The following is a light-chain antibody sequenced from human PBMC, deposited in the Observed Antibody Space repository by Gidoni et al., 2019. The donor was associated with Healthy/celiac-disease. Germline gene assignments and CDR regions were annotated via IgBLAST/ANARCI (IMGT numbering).Light chain of an antibody. CDR3: QQYGSSPYT. CDR2: GAS. J-gene: IGKJ5*01. Sequence: EIVLTQSPCTLSLSPGERATLSCRASQSVSSSYLAWYQQKPGQAPRLLIYGASSRATGIPDRFSGSGSGTDFTLTISRLEPEDFAVYYCQQYGSSPYTFXXXTRLEIK. V-gene: IGKV3-20*01. CDR1: QSVSSSY.